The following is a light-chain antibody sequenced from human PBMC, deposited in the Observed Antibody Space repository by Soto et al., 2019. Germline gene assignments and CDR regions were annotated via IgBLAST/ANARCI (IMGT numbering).Light chain of an antibody. J-gene: IGLJ2*01. CDR3: QTWGTGIQV. CDR2: LNSDGSH. Sequence: QLVLTQSPSASASLGASVKLTCTLSSGHSSYAIAWHQQQPEKGPRYLMKLNSDGSHSKGDGIPDRFSGSSSGAERYRTISGLQSEDEADYYCQTWGTGIQVFGGGTKLTVL. V-gene: IGLV4-69*01. CDR1: SGHSSYA.